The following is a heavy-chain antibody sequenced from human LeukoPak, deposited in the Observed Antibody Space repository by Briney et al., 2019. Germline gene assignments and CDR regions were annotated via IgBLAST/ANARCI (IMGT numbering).Heavy chain of an antibody. D-gene: IGHD3-10*01. Sequence: PGGSLSLPCAASGFTFSTYAINWVRQAPGKGLEWISAISQSGNTIYYADSVKGRFIISRDNSKNTLYLQLNSLRAEDTAVYYCARVDTSHLHYFDSWGQGTLVTVSS. CDR2: ISQSGNTI. CDR3: ARVDTSHLHYFDS. V-gene: IGHV3-23*01. J-gene: IGHJ4*02. CDR1: GFTFSTYA.